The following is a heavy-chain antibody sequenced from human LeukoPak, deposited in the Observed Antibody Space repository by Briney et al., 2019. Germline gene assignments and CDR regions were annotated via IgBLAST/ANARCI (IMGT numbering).Heavy chain of an antibody. D-gene: IGHD2-2*01. CDR1: GFTFSSYA. CDR3: ARDSCSSTSCHLFDY. CDR2: FGGSGGST. J-gene: IGHJ4*02. V-gene: IGHV3-23*01. Sequence: GGSLRLSCAASGFTFSSYAMSWVRQAPGKGLEWGSAFGGSGGSTYYADSGKGRFTISRDTFTNTRYLQMNSLRAEDTAVYYCARDSCSSTSCHLFDYWGQGTLVTVSS.